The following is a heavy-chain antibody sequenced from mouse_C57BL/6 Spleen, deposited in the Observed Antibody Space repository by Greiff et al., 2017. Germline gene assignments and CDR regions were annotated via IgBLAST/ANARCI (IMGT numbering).Heavy chain of an antibody. CDR2: IWSGGST. V-gene: IGHV2-2*01. Sequence: VMLVESGPGLVQPSQSLSITCTVSGFSLTSYGVHWVRQSPGKGLEWLGVIWSGGSTDYNAAFISRLSISKDNSKSQVFFKMNSLQADDTAIYYCARNWGGTSSWFAYWGQGTLVTVSA. CDR1: GFSLTSYG. CDR3: ARNWGGTSSWFAY. D-gene: IGHD4-1*01. J-gene: IGHJ3*01.